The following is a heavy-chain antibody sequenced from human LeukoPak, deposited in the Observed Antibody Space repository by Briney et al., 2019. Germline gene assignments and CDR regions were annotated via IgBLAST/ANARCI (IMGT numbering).Heavy chain of an antibody. CDR3: TREFTSTSGD. CDR1: GDSVSSPSHH. CDR2: IYYTGNT. Sequence: SEPLSLTCTVSGDSVSSPSHHWAWIRQPPGKGLEWIASIYYTGNTYYNPSLKSRLSISIDASKNYFSLKLSSVTAADTAVYFCTREFTSTSGDWGQGTLVTVSS. V-gene: IGHV4-39*02. D-gene: IGHD1-1*01. J-gene: IGHJ4*02.